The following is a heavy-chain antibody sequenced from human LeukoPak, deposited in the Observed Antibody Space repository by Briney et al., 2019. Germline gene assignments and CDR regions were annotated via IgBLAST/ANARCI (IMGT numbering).Heavy chain of an antibody. CDR2: INHSGST. Sequence: PSETLSLTCAVYGVSFSGYYWSWVRQPPGKGLEWVGEINHSGSTNYNPSLKSRVTISVDTSKNQFSLKLSSVTAADTAVYYCARGSHYDFWSGYYELYYFDYWGQGTLVTVSS. CDR3: ARGSHYDFWSGYYELYYFDY. J-gene: IGHJ4*02. D-gene: IGHD3-3*01. CDR1: GVSFSGYY. V-gene: IGHV4-34*01.